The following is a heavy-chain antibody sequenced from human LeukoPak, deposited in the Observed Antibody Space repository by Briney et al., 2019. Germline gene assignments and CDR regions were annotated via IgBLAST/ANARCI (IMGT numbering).Heavy chain of an antibody. Sequence: GGSLRLSCAASGFTFSSYWMSWVRQAPGKGLEWVANIKQDGSEKYYVDSVKGRFTISRDNAKNSLYLQMNSLRAEDTAVYYCARDHLSDYGDYVDNYYYYYGMDVWGQGTTVTVSS. V-gene: IGHV3-7*03. D-gene: IGHD4-17*01. J-gene: IGHJ6*02. CDR3: ARDHLSDYGDYVDNYYYYYGMDV. CDR2: IKQDGSEK. CDR1: GFTFSSYW.